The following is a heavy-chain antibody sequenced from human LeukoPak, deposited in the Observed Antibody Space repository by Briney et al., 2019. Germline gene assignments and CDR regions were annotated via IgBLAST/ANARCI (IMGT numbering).Heavy chain of an antibody. CDR1: GYTFTSYG. Sequence: ASVKVSCKASGYTFTSYGISRVRQAPGQGLEWMGWISAYNGNTNYAQKLQGRVTMTTDTSTSTAYMELRSLRSDDTAVYYCARAEGVYCSSTSCYTFDYWGQGTLVTVSS. CDR2: ISAYNGNT. CDR3: ARAEGVYCSSTSCYTFDY. J-gene: IGHJ4*02. D-gene: IGHD2-2*02. V-gene: IGHV1-18*01.